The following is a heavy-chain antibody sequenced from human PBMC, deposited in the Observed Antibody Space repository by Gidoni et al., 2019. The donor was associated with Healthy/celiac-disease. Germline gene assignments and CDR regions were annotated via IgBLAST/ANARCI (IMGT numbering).Heavy chain of an antibody. CDR1: GFPFSSSG. J-gene: IGHJ4*02. D-gene: IGHD2-21*01. CDR2: IWYDGSNK. Sequence: QVQLVESGGGVVQPGRSRRLSCAASGFPFSSSGMHWVRQAPGKGLEWVAVIWYDGSNKYYADSVKGRFTISRDNSKNTLYLQMNSLRAEDTAVYYCARLFPYAYCGGDCRGSHFDYWGQGTLVTVSS. V-gene: IGHV3-33*01. CDR3: ARLFPYAYCGGDCRGSHFDY.